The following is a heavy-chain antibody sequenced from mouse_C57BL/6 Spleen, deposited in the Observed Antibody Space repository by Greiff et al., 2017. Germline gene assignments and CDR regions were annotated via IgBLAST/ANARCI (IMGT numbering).Heavy chain of an antibody. CDR3: ARSYYDYDEAY. CDR2: INPNNGGT. CDR1: GYTFTDYC. V-gene: IGHV1-26*01. Sequence: EVQLQQSGPELVKPGASVKISCKASGYTFTDYCMNWVKQSHGKSLEWIGDINPNNGGTSYNQKFKGKATLTVDKSSSTAYMELRSLTSEDSAVYYCARSYYDYDEAYWGQGTLVTVSA. D-gene: IGHD2-4*01. J-gene: IGHJ3*01.